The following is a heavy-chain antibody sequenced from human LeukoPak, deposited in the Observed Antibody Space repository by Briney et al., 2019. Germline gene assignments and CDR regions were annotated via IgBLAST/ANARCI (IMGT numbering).Heavy chain of an antibody. Sequence: SETLSLTCTVSGASISSYYWSWIRQPPGKGLEWIGNSHTSGSTNYNPSPKSRVTISVDMSKNQFSLKLTSVTAADTAVYYCARTYFSDSFDYWGQGTLVTVSS. CDR1: GASISSYY. J-gene: IGHJ4*02. CDR2: SHTSGST. D-gene: IGHD3-22*01. V-gene: IGHV4-4*09. CDR3: ARTYFSDSFDY.